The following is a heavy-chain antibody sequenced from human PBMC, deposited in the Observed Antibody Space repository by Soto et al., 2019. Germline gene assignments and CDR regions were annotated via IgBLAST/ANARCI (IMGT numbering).Heavy chain of an antibody. D-gene: IGHD3-10*01. J-gene: IGHJ4*02. V-gene: IGHV4-4*07. CDR3: ARDIGSYAYGEGY. CDR2: VYSSGTT. CDR1: GGSINSYW. Sequence: QVQLQESGPGLVKPSETLSLTCSVSGGSINSYWWSWIRQPAGEGLEWIGRVYSSGTTDYNPSLSSRATLSVETYKNQFSLKLSSVTAADTAVYSCARDIGSYAYGEGYWGQGIQVTVSS.